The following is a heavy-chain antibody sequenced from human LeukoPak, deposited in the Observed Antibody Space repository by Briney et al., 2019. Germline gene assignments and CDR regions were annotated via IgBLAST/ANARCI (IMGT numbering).Heavy chain of an antibody. D-gene: IGHD2-2*01. J-gene: IGHJ5*02. CDR3: ARGKTFVVVLAARHWFDP. V-gene: IGHV4-34*01. Sequence: SETLSLTCAVYGGSFSGYYWSWIRQPPGKGLEWIGEINHSGSTNYNPSLKSRVTISVDTSKNQFSLKLSSVTAADTAVYYCARGKTFVVVLAARHWFDPWGQGTLVTVSS. CDR2: INHSGST. CDR1: GGSFSGYY.